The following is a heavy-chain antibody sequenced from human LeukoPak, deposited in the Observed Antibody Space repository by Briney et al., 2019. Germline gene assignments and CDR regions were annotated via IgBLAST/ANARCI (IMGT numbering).Heavy chain of an antibody. CDR3: ARKYCSSIRCYDYFDY. Sequence: SETLSLTCTVSGDSISSDYWSWIRQPPGKGLEWIGYIYTSGSTNYNPSLKSRVTISVDTSKNQFSLKLSSVTAADTAVYYCARKYCSSIRCYDYFDYWGQGTLVTVSS. V-gene: IGHV4-4*09. J-gene: IGHJ4*02. CDR1: GDSISSDY. D-gene: IGHD2-2*01. CDR2: IYTSGST.